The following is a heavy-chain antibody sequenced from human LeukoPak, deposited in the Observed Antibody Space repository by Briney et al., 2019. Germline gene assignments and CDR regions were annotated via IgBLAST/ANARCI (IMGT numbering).Heavy chain of an antibody. J-gene: IGHJ4*02. D-gene: IGHD1-7*01. CDR1: GGTFSSYA. CDR2: IIPIFGTA. Sequence: ASVKVSCKASGGTFSSYAISWVRQAPGQGLEWMGGIIPIFGTANYAQKFQGRVTITADESTSTAYMELSSLRFEDTAVYYCARTKLGLFDYWGQGTLVTVSS. CDR3: ARTKLGLFDY. V-gene: IGHV1-69*13.